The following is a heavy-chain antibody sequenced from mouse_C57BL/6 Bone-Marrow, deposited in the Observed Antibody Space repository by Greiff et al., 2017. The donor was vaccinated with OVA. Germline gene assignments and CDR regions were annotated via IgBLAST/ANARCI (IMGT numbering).Heavy chain of an antibody. D-gene: IGHD2-4*01. CDR1: GYTFTSYT. J-gene: IGHJ3*01. CDR2: INPSSGYT. CDR3: ARSDYDPFAY. Sequence: QVQLQQSGAELARPGASVKMSCKASGYTFTSYTMHWVKQRPGPGLEWIGYINPSSGYTKYNQKFKDKATLTADKSSSTAYMQLSSLTSEDSAVYYCARSDYDPFAYWGQGTLVTVSA. V-gene: IGHV1-4*01.